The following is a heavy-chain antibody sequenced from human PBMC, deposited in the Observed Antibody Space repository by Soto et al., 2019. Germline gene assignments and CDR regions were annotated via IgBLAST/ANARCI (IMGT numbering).Heavy chain of an antibody. D-gene: IGHD6-13*01. CDR2: IIPIFGTA. CDR1: GGTFSSYA. Sequence: AASVKVSCKASGGTFSSYAISWVRQAPGQGLEWMGGIIPIFGTANYAQKFQGRVTITADESTSTAYMELSSLRSEDTAVYYCARGSSSPYYYYGMDVWGQGTTVTVSS. V-gene: IGHV1-69*13. J-gene: IGHJ6*02. CDR3: ARGSSSPYYYYGMDV.